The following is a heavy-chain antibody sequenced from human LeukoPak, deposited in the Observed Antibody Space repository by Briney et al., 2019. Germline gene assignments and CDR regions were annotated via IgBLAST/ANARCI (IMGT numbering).Heavy chain of an antibody. CDR2: IYHTCIT. J-gene: IGHJ4*02. Sequence: SETLSLTCTVSGSSYSISGGFYWGWIRQPPGKGLECIGSIYHTCITYYHPSLKSRSTISVDTSKNQFSLKLKFVTAADTAVYYCAGQFDSSGSYFYWGQGTLVTVSS. CDR3: AGQFDSSGSYFY. CDR1: GSSYSISGGFY. D-gene: IGHD3-22*01. V-gene: IGHV4-38-2*02.